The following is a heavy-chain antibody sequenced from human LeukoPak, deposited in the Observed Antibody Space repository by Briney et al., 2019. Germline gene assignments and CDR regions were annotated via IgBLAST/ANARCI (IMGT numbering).Heavy chain of an antibody. J-gene: IGHJ6*02. CDR2: IYSGGST. CDR1: GFTVSSNY. D-gene: IGHD5-12*01. CDR3: ARDLLTSTRGSHGMDV. V-gene: IGHV3-53*01. Sequence: GGSLRLSCAASGFTVSSNYMSWVRQAPGKGLEWVSVIYSGGSTYYADSVKGRFTISRDNSKNTLYLQMNSLRAEDTAVYYCARDLLTSTRGSHGMDVWGQGTTVTVSS.